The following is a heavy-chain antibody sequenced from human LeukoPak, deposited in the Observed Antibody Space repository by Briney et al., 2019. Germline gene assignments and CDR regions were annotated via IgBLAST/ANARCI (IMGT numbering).Heavy chain of an antibody. Sequence: GRSLRLSCAASGFTFDDYAMHWVRQAPGKGLEWVSGISWNSGSIGYADSVKGRFTISRDNSKNTLYLQMNSLRAEDTAVYYCARDDGSGGDIWGQGTMVTVSS. CDR3: ARDDGSGGDI. CDR1: GFTFDDYA. CDR2: ISWNSGSI. D-gene: IGHD3-10*01. V-gene: IGHV3-9*01. J-gene: IGHJ3*02.